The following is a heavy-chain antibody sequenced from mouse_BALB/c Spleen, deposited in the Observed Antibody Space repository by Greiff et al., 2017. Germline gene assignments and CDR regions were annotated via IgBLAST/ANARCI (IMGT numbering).Heavy chain of an antibody. CDR2: ISCYNGAT. CDR1: GYSFTGYY. Sequence: LVKTGASVKISCKASGYSFTGYYMHWVKQSHGKSLEWIGYISCYNGATSYNQKFKGKATFTVDTSSSTAYMQFNSLTSEDSAVYYCARGDGNYEYFDVWGAGTTVTVSS. J-gene: IGHJ1*01. D-gene: IGHD2-1*01. V-gene: IGHV1S34*01. CDR3: ARGDGNYEYFDV.